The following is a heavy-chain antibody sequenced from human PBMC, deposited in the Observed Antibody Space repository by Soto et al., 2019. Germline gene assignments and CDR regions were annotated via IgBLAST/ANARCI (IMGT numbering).Heavy chain of an antibody. CDR1: GFTFSNYA. D-gene: IGHD2-15*01. V-gene: IGHV3-23*01. J-gene: IGHJ3*02. Sequence: GGSLRLSCAASGFTFSNYAMTWVRQAPGMGLEWVSSISGSGGSTYYADSVKGRFTISRDNSKDTVYLQMNSLRAEDTALYYCTHTRGWPPSAFDIWGPGTMVTVSS. CDR2: ISGSGGST. CDR3: THTRGWPPSAFDI.